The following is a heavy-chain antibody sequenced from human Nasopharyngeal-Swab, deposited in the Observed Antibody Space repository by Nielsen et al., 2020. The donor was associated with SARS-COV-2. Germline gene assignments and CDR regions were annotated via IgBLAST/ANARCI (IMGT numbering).Heavy chain of an antibody. Sequence: SCAASGFTFSSYAMHWVRQAPGKGLEWVAVISYDGSKKYYAASVKGRFTISRDNSKNTLYLQMNSLRAEDTAVYYCARDQGSSWYTYYYYYGMDVWGQGTTVTVSS. CDR3: ARDQGSSWYTYYYYYGMDV. D-gene: IGHD6-13*01. J-gene: IGHJ6*02. CDR1: GFTFSSYA. V-gene: IGHV3-30-3*01. CDR2: ISYDGSKK.